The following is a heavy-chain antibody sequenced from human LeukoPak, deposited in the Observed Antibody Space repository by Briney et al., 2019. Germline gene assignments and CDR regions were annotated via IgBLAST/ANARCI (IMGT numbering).Heavy chain of an antibody. CDR2: ISSSSSYI. CDR1: GFTFSSYS. D-gene: IGHD6-6*01. CDR3: ARGIAARPGY. Sequence: KPGGSLRLSCAASGFTFSSYSMNWVRQAPGKGLEWVSSISSSSSYIYYADSVKGRFTISRDNAKNSLYLQMNSLGAEDTAVYYCARGIAARPGYWGQGTLVTVSS. V-gene: IGHV3-21*01. J-gene: IGHJ4*02.